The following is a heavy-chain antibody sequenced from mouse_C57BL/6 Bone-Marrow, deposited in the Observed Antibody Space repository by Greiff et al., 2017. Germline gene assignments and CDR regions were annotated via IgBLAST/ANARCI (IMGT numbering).Heavy chain of an antibody. D-gene: IGHD3-3*01. CDR1: GYTFTDHT. CDR3: ARKRAGTLAWFAY. Sequence: VKLMESDAELVKPGASVKISCKVSGYTFTDHTIHWMKQRPEQGLEWIGYIYPRDGSTKYNEKFKGKATLTADKSSSTAYMQLNSLTSEDSAVYCCARKRAGTLAWFAYWGQGTLVTVSA. V-gene: IGHV1-78*01. J-gene: IGHJ3*01. CDR2: IYPRDGST.